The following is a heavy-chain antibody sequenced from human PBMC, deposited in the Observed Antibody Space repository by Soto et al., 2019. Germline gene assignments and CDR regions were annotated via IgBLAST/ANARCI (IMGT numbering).Heavy chain of an antibody. J-gene: IGHJ4*02. V-gene: IGHV4-4*02. CDR2: IYHSGRT. Sequence: QVQLQESGPGLVKPSGTLSLTCAVSGGSISSSNWWSWVRQPPGKGLEWIGEIYHSGRTNYNPSLKSRVTISVYKSKFLFSLKLTSVTAADTAVYYCARVGCSGGTCYSEKYYFDYWGQGTLVTVSS. CDR3: ARVGCSGGTCYSEKYYFDY. CDR1: GGSISSSNW. D-gene: IGHD2-15*01.